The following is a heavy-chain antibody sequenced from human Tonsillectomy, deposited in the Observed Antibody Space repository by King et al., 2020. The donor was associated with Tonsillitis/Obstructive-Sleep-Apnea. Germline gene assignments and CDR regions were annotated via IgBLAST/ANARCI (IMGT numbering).Heavy chain of an antibody. CDR2: INPNSGGT. D-gene: IGHD3-22*01. CDR3: ARVGAYYDSSAYYVS. CDR1: GCTFTDYY. Sequence: VQLVESGAEVKKPGASVKVSCKASGCTFTDYYMHWVRQAPGQGLEWMGWINPNSGGTNYAQKFQGRVTMTRDTSISTAYMELSRLRSDDTAVYYCARVGAYYDSSAYYVSWGQGTLVTVSS. J-gene: IGHJ5*02. V-gene: IGHV1-2*02.